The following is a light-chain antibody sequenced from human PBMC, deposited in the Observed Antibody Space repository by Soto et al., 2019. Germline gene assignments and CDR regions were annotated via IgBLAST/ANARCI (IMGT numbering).Light chain of an antibody. V-gene: IGKV1-5*03. J-gene: IGKJ1*01. Sequence: DTHMTQSPSTRSGWVGDRGTIALRARQAVSGWLACYQQKPGKAPTLLIYKASTLKSRVPSRFSGSGSGTEITLTIRSLQPDDFATYYCQHYNSYSEAFGQATKVDI. CDR1: QAVSGW. CDR3: QHYNSYSEA. CDR2: KAS.